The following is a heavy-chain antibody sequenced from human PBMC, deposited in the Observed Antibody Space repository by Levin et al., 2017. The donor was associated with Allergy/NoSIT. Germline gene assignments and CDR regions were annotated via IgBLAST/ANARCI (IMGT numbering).Heavy chain of an antibody. CDR2: ISNSGSST. J-gene: IGHJ3*02. D-gene: IGHD3-3*02. CDR3: ARAHLDGFDI. Sequence: KAGGSLRLSCAASGFIFKNYYMTWIRQAPGKGLEWVSYISNSGSSTYYADSVKGRFTISRDNAKNSLSLQMNSLRAEDTAVYYCARAHLDGFDIWGQGTMVTVSS. CDR1: GFIFKNYY. V-gene: IGHV3-11*01.